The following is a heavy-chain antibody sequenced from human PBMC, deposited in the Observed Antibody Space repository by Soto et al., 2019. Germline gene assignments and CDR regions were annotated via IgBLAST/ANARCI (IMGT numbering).Heavy chain of an antibody. D-gene: IGHD3-3*01. J-gene: IGHJ4*02. V-gene: IGHV1-46*01. CDR3: ARADTIFGVVMSYYFDY. Sequence: ASLKVSCKASGYTFTSYYMHWVRQAPGQGFEWMGIINPSGGSTSYAQKFQGRVTMTRDTSTSTVYMELSSLRSEDTAVYYCARADTIFGVVMSYYFDYWGQGTLVTVAS. CDR2: INPSGGST. CDR1: GYTFTSYY.